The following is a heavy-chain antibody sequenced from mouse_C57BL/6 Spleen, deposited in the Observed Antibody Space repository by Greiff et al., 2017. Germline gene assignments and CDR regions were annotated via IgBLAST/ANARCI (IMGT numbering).Heavy chain of an antibody. V-gene: IGHV1-82*01. CDR1: GYAFSSSW. CDR3: AREGIFYGNCFDY. Sequence: QVQLQQSGPELVKPGASVKISCKASGYAFSSSWMNWVKQRPGKGLEWIGRIYPGDGDTNYNGKFKGKATLTADKSSSTAYMQLSSLTSEDSAVYFCAREGIFYGNCFDYWGQGTTLTGSS. J-gene: IGHJ2*01. D-gene: IGHD2-1*01. CDR2: IYPGDGDT.